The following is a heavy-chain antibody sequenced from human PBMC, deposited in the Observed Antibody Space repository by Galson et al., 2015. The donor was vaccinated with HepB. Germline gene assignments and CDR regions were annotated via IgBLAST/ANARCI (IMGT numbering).Heavy chain of an antibody. V-gene: IGHV3-23*01. Sequence: SLRLSCAASGSTFSSYAMSWVRQAPGKGLEWVSAISGSGGSTYYADSVKGRFTISRDNSKNTLYLQMNSLRAEDTAVYYCAKERAPYSSSSYHYYYGMDVWGQGTTVTVSS. CDR3: AKERAPYSSSSYHYYYGMDV. J-gene: IGHJ6*02. CDR2: ISGSGGST. CDR1: GSTFSSYA. D-gene: IGHD6-6*01.